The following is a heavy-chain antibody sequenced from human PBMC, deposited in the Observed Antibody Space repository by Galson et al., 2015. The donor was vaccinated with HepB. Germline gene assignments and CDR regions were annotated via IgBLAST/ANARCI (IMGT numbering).Heavy chain of an antibody. CDR2: ISYDGSNK. V-gene: IGHV3-30*18. J-gene: IGHJ4*02. CDR3: AKDLIAAADSLHAFDY. CDR1: GFTFSSYG. D-gene: IGHD6-13*01. Sequence: SLRLSCAASGFTFSSYGMHWVRQAPGKGLEWVAVISYDGSNKYYADSVKGRFTISRDNSKNTLYLQMNSLRAEDTAVYYCAKDLIAAADSLHAFDYWGQGTLVTVSS.